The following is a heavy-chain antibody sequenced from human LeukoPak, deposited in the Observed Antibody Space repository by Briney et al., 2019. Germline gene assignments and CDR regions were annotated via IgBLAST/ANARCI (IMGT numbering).Heavy chain of an antibody. CDR2: ISGNSVST. Sequence: PGGSLRLSCAASEFIVSINYMTWVRQAPGKGLEWVSGISGNSVSTYYADSVKGRFTISRDNSKNTLFLQMSSLRAEDTAVYYCARAYSSSWYDFWGQGTLVTVSS. D-gene: IGHD6-13*01. CDR1: EFIVSINY. J-gene: IGHJ5*01. CDR3: ARAYSSSWYDF. V-gene: IGHV3-23*01.